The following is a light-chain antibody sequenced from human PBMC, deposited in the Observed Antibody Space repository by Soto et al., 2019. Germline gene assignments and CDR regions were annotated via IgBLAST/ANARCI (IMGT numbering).Light chain of an antibody. CDR3: QQYGGSPRT. J-gene: IGKJ1*01. Sequence: EIVLTQSPDTLSLSPGERATLSCRASQSVSSSSLAWYQQKPGQAPRLLIYGASSRATGIPDRFSGSGSETECTLPISRLEPEDFAVYYCQQYGGSPRTFGQGTKVEIK. CDR2: GAS. CDR1: QSVSSSS. V-gene: IGKV3-20*01.